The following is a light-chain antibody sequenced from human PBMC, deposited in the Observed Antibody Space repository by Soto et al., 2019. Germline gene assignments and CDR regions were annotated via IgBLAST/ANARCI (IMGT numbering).Light chain of an antibody. CDR1: SSDVGGYNY. V-gene: IGLV2-14*01. J-gene: IGLJ2*01. CDR3: SSYTSSSSLVV. Sequence: QAVVTQPASVSGSPGQSITISCAGTSSDVGGYNYVSWYQQHLGKAPRLMIYDVTNRPSGVSNRFSGSKSGNTASLTISGLQAEDEADYYCSSYTSSSSLVVFGGGTKLTVL. CDR2: DVT.